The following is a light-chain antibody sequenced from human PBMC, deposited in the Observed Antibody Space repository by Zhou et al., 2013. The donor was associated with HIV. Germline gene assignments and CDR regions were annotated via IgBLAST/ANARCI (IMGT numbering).Light chain of an antibody. Sequence: EIVLTQSPGTLSLSPGERATLSCRASQSVSGTYLAWYQQMPGQAPRLLIYGASSRATGIPDRFSGSGSGTDFTLTISRLEPEDFAAYYCQQYGTSPWTFGQGTKVEIK. CDR3: QQYGTSPWT. V-gene: IGKV3-20*01. J-gene: IGKJ1*01. CDR2: GAS. CDR1: QSVSGTY.